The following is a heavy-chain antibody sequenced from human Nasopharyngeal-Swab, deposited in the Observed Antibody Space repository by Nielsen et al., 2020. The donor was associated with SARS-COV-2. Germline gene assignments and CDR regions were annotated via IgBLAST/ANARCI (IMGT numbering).Heavy chain of an antibody. J-gene: IGHJ6*02. CDR3: ARDGNTYYDFWSGYYNYYYYGMDV. V-gene: IGHV3-7*01. CDR2: IKQDGSEK. CDR1: GFTFSSYW. D-gene: IGHD3-3*01. Sequence: GESLKISCAASGFTFSSYWMSWVRQAPGKGLEWVANIKQDGSEKYYVDSVKGRFTISRDNAKNSLYLQMNSLRAGDTAVYYCARDGNTYYDFWSGYYNYYYYGMDVWDQGTTVTVSS.